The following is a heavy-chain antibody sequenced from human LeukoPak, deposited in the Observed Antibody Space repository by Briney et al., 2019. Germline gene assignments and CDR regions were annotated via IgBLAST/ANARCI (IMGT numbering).Heavy chain of an antibody. CDR2: INPSGRI. V-gene: IGHV4-34*01. D-gene: IGHD3-22*01. CDR1: GGSFSGYY. CDR3: ARGRQEVSMIVVVMTGVSYYLDV. Sequence: SETLSLPCAVYGGSFSGYYLTWIRQAPGKGLEWIGEINPSGRIPYNPSLKSRLTISVDASKNQFSLNLRSLTAADTAVYYCARGRQEVSMIVVVMTGVSYYLDVWGKGTTVTVS. J-gene: IGHJ6*03.